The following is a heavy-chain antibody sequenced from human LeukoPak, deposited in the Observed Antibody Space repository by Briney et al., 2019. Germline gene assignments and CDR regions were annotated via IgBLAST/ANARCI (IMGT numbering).Heavy chain of an antibody. J-gene: IGHJ6*02. V-gene: IGHV4-61*01. D-gene: IGHD3-3*01. CDR1: GGSVSSGSYY. CDR3: ARSPGVWSGYYFYYYGMDV. CDR2: IYYSGST. Sequence: PSETLSLTCTVSGGSVSSGSYYWSWIRQPPGKGLEWIGYIYYSGSTNYSPSLKSRVTISVDTSKNQFSLKLSSVTAADTAVYYCARSPGVWSGYYFYYYGMDVWGQGTTVTVSS.